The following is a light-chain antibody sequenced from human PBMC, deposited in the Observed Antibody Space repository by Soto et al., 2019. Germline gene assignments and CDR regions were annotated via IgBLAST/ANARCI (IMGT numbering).Light chain of an antibody. J-gene: IGKJ1*01. CDR2: DAS. CDR1: QSVSSY. CDR3: QQRSNWPRT. V-gene: IGKV3-11*01. Sequence: EIVLTQSPATLSLSPGERATLSCRASQSVSSYLAWYQHKPSQAPRLLIYDASNRATGIPARFSGSGSGTDFTLTISSLEPEDFAVYYCQQRSNWPRTFGQGTKVEIK.